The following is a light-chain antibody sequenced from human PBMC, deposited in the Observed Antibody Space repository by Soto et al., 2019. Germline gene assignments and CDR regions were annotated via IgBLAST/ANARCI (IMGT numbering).Light chain of an antibody. V-gene: IGLV1-40*01. CDR3: QSYDSRLSGSV. Sequence: QAVVTQPPAVSVAPGQRVTISCTGSSSNIGAGYDVHWYQQLPGTAPKLLIYGNSNRPSGVPDRLSGSKSDTSASLAITGLQAEDEADYYCQSYDSRLSGSVFGGGTKLTVL. J-gene: IGLJ3*02. CDR1: SSNIGAGYD. CDR2: GNS.